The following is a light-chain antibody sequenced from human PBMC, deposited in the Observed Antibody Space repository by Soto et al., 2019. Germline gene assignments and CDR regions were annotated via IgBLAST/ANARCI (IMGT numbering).Light chain of an antibody. V-gene: IGLV2-14*01. CDR2: EVS. CDR3: GSYASNIYV. CDR1: SSDVGGYNY. Sequence: QSVLTQPASVSGSPGQSITISCTGTSSDVGGYNYVSWYQQHPGKAPKLMIYEVSNRPSGVSNRFSGSKSGNTASLTISGLQAEDEADYYCGSYASNIYVFGTGTSSPS. J-gene: IGLJ1*01.